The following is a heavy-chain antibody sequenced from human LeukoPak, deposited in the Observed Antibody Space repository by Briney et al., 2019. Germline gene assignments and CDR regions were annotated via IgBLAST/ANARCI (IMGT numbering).Heavy chain of an antibody. CDR2: INHSGST. CDR3: ARKPIVNSAWYYFDY. D-gene: IGHD3-22*01. J-gene: IGHJ4*02. CDR1: GGSFSGYY. V-gene: IGHV4-34*01. Sequence: SETLSLTCAVYGGSFSGYYWSWIRQPPGKGLEWIGEINHSGSTNYNPSLKSRVTMSVDTSKNQFSLKLSSVTAADTAVYYCARKPIVNSAWYYFDYWGQGTLVTVSS.